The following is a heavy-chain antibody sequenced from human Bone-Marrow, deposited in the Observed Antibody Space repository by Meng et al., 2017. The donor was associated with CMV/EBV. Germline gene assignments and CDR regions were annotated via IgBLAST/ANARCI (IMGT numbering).Heavy chain of an antibody. CDR1: GGSISSSNW. Sequence: GSLRLSCAVSGGSISSSNWWSWVRQPPGKGLEWIGEIYHSGSTNYNPSLKSRVTISVDTSKNQYSLKLSSVTAADTAVYCCATNSQSIAARRNWYYFDYWGQGTLVTVSS. D-gene: IGHD6-6*01. J-gene: IGHJ4*02. CDR3: ATNSQSIAARRNWYYFDY. CDR2: IYHSGST. V-gene: IGHV4-4*01.